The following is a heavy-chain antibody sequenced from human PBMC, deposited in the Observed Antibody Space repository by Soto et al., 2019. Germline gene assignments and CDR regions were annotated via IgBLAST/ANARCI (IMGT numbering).Heavy chain of an antibody. D-gene: IGHD3-3*01. J-gene: IGHJ5*02. Sequence: GGSLRLSCAASGFSVASNYMSWVRQAPGKGLEWVSVIHTSGKTFYADSVKDRFTTSRDNSENILYLQMNSLRAEDTALYYCAREADYDLWSGPGWFDPWGQGTLVTVSS. CDR1: GFSVASNY. V-gene: IGHV3-66*01. CDR3: AREADYDLWSGPGWFDP. CDR2: IHTSGKT.